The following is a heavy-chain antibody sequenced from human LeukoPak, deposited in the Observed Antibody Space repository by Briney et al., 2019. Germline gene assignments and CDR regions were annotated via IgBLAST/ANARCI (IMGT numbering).Heavy chain of an antibody. CDR2: IYHSGST. D-gene: IGHD6-13*01. CDR3: ARGSSSPGLDYFDY. Sequence: PSQTLSLTCAVSGGSISSGGYSWSWIRQPPGKGLGWIGYIYHSGSTYYNPSLKSRVTISVDRSKNQFSLKLSSVTAADTAVYYCARGSSSPGLDYFDYWGQGTLVTVSS. CDR1: GGSISSGGYS. V-gene: IGHV4-30-2*01. J-gene: IGHJ4*02.